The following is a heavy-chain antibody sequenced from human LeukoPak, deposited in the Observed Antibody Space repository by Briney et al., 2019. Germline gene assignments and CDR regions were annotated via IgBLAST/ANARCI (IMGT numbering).Heavy chain of an antibody. CDR3: ARGGCSSTSCFGDFDY. Sequence: SETLSLTCTVSGGSISSGSYYWSWIRQPAGKGLEWIGRIYTSGSTNYNPSLKSRVTISVDTSKNQFSLKLSSVTAADTAVYYCARGGCSSTSCFGDFDYWGQGTLVTVSS. CDR2: IYTSGST. J-gene: IGHJ4*02. V-gene: IGHV4-61*02. CDR1: GGSISSGSYY. D-gene: IGHD2-2*01.